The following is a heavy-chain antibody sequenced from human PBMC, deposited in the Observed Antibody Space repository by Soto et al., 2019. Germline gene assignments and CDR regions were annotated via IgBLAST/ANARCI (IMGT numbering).Heavy chain of an antibody. Sequence: QVQLVQSGAEVKKPGASVKVSCKASGYTFTNYPITWVRQAPGQGLEWMGWINTYNQNTIYAQKFQGRVTMTTDTPTSNSYLELGSLRSYDTVVYYCGSESSGSGWSFDSWGQGSPVTVSS. D-gene: IGHD6-19*01. J-gene: IGHJ4*02. V-gene: IGHV1-18*04. CDR3: GSESSGSGWSFDS. CDR1: GYTFTNYP. CDR2: INTYNQNT.